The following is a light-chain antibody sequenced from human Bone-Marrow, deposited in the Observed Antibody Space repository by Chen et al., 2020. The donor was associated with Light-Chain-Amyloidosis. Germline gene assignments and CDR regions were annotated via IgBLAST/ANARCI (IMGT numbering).Light chain of an antibody. V-gene: IGLV2-14*01. J-gene: IGLJ1*01. Sequence: QSALTQPSSVSGSPGQSITISCTGPSSDVGGDNHGSWYQQHPDKAPKLMIYEVTNRPSWVPDRFSSSKSDNTASLTISGLKTEDEADYFCSSYTITNTLVFGSGTRVTVL. CDR1: SSDVGGDNH. CDR2: EVT. CDR3: SSYTITNTLV.